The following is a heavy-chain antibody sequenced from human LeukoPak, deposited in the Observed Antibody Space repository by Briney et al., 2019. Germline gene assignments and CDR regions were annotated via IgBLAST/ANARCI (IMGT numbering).Heavy chain of an antibody. Sequence: PGGSLRLSCAASGFTFGSYNMNWVRQAPGKGLDWVSSISTTSTYISYTDSVKGRFTISRDNAKNSLYLQMNSLRAEDTAVYYCAREKRATYYYDSSGYYPLDYWGQGALVTVSS. D-gene: IGHD3-22*01. CDR3: AREKRATYYYDSSGYYPLDY. CDR2: ISTTSTYI. V-gene: IGHV3-21*01. J-gene: IGHJ4*02. CDR1: GFTFGSYN.